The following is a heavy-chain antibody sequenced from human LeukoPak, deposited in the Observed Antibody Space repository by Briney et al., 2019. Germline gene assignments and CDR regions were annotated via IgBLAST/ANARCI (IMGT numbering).Heavy chain of an antibody. D-gene: IGHD3-22*01. CDR2: ISAYNGNT. J-gene: IGHJ4*02. Sequence: ASVKVSCKASGYTFTSYGISWVRQAPGQGLEWMGWISAYNGNTNYAQKLRGRVTITTDTSTSTAYMELRSLRSDDTAVYYCARAGLYYDSSSPPNDYWGQGTLVTVSS. CDR3: ARAGLYYDSSSPPNDY. CDR1: GYTFTSYG. V-gene: IGHV1-18*01.